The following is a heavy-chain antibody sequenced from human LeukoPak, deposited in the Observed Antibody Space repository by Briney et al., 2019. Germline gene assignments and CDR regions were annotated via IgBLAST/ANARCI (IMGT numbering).Heavy chain of an antibody. V-gene: IGHV3-23*01. CDR1: GFIFSSYA. D-gene: IGHD4-17*01. Sequence: PGGSLRLSCAASGFIFSSYAMSWVRQAPGKGLEWVSSISGSGGSTHYADSVKGRFTISRDNSKTTLSLQMNSLRAEDTAVYYCAMDYPSTVYYWGQGTLVTVSS. CDR3: AMDYPSTVYY. CDR2: ISGSGGST. J-gene: IGHJ4*02.